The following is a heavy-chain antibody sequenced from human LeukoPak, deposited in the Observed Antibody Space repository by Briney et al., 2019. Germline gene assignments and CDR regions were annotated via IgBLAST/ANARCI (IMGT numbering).Heavy chain of an antibody. J-gene: IGHJ3*02. D-gene: IGHD5-12*01. CDR2: IYPDDSDT. Sequence: GESLKISCKGSGYSFTSYWIGWVRQMPGKGLEWMGIIYPDDSDTRYSPSFQGQVTISADKSISTAYLQWSSLKASDTAMYYCARQEAGYSGYDSGAFDIWGQGTMVTVSS. CDR1: GYSFTSYW. CDR3: ARQEAGYSGYDSGAFDI. V-gene: IGHV5-51*01.